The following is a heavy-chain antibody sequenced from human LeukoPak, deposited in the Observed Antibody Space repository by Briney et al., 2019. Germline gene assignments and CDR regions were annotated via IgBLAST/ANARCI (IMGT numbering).Heavy chain of an antibody. V-gene: IGHV3-23*01. Sequence: GGSLRLSCAASGFTFSSYAMSWVRQAPGKGLEWVSGIGGSGGYTYYADSVKGRFTISRDNSKNTLFLQMNSLRAEDTAVYYCAKDDGGATWGYYFDYWGQGTLVTVSS. D-gene: IGHD3-16*01. J-gene: IGHJ4*02. CDR1: GFTFSSYA. CDR2: IGGSGGYT. CDR3: AKDDGGATWGYYFDY.